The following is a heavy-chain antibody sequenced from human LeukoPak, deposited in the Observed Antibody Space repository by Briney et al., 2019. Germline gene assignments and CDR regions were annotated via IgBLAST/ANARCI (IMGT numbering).Heavy chain of an antibody. CDR1: GFTFSSYG. CDR2: IQYDGSNK. CDR3: VKRSRDGYNSPPDS. Sequence: GGSLRLSCAASGFTFSSYGMHWVRQAPGKGLEWVAFIQYDGSNKYYADSVKGRFTISRDNSENTLYLQMNSLRAEDTAIYYCVKRSRDGYNSPPDSWGQGTLVTVSS. D-gene: IGHD5-24*01. J-gene: IGHJ4*02. V-gene: IGHV3-30*02.